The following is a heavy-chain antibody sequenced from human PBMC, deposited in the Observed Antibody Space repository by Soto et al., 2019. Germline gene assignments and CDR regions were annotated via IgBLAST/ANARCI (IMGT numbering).Heavy chain of an antibody. CDR2: IKQDGSEK. V-gene: IGHV3-7*01. Sequence: EVQLVESGGGLVQPGGSLRLSCAASGFTFSTYWMRWVRQAPGKGLEWGAKIKQDGSEKYYVDSVNGRFTISRDNAKNSRSLKMSSLRAEDTAVYYCARWNYVESCFDYWGRGTLVTVSS. CDR1: GFTFSTYW. CDR3: ARWNYVESCFDY. D-gene: IGHD1-7*01. J-gene: IGHJ4*02.